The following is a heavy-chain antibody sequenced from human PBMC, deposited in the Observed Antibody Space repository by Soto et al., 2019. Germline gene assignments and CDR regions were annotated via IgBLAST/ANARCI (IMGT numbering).Heavy chain of an antibody. Sequence: EVQLVQSGAEVKKPGESLQISCKGSRHSFTNYWIAWVRQMPGKGLEWMGIVSPGDSDARYSPSFQGQVTISADKSISTAYLQWSSLKASDTAMYYCATGGRYSNYWGQGTLVTVSS. CDR1: RHSFTNYW. J-gene: IGHJ4*02. CDR2: VSPGDSDA. D-gene: IGHD1-26*01. V-gene: IGHV5-51*03. CDR3: ATGGRYSNY.